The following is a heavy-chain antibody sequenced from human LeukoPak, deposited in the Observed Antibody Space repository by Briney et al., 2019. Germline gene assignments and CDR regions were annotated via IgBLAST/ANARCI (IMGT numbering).Heavy chain of an antibody. D-gene: IGHD2-2*01. CDR2: IYSGGST. CDR1: GFTFRSYG. Sequence: GGSLRLSCAASGFTFRSYGMSWVRQAPGKGLEWVSVIYSGGSTYYADPVKGRFTISRDNSKNTLYLQMNSLRPEDTAVYYCARDLPPAPWNGMDVWGQGTTVTVSS. V-gene: IGHV3-53*01. J-gene: IGHJ6*02. CDR3: ARDLPPAPWNGMDV.